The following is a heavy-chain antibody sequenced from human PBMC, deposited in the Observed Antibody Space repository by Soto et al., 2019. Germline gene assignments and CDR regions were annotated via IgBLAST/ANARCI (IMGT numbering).Heavy chain of an antibody. J-gene: IGHJ4*02. V-gene: IGHV4-34*01. CDR3: ARGRDFDY. CDR1: GGSFSCYY. Sequence: PSETLSLTCAVYGGSFSCYYWSWIRQPPGKGLEWIGEINHSGSTNYNPSLKSRVTISVDTSKNQFSLKLSPVTAADTAVYYCARGRDFDYWGQGTLVTVSS. CDR2: INHSGST.